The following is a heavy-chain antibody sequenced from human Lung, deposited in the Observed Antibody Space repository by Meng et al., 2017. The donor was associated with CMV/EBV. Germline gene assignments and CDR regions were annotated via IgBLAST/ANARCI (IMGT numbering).Heavy chain of an antibody. CDR2: IYYSGNP. CDR1: GGSGRSGDYY. D-gene: IGHD5/OR15-5a*01. V-gene: IGHV4-30-4*01. J-gene: IGHJ5*02. Sequence: VSGGSGRSGDYYWSWIRQPPGKGLEWIGYIYYSGNPYYNPSLKSRLTISLDTSKNQFSLRLSSVTAADTALYYCARGSVPLSWFDPWGQGTLVTVSS. CDR3: ARGSVPLSWFDP.